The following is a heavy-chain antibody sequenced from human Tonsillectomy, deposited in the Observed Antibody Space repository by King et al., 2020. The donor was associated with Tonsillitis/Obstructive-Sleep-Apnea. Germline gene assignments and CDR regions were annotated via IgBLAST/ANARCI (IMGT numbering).Heavy chain of an antibody. CDR2: ISSSSSTI. D-gene: IGHD5-18*01. CDR3: AMGGYSYGDDYFDY. V-gene: IGHV3-48*02. Sequence: VQLVESGGGLVQPGGSLRLSCAASGFTFSSYSMNWVRQAPGKGLEWVSYISSSSSTIYYPDSVKGRFTISRDNAKNSLYLQMNSLRDEDTAVYYCAMGGYSYGDDYFDYWGQGTLVTVSS. CDR1: GFTFSSYS. J-gene: IGHJ4*02.